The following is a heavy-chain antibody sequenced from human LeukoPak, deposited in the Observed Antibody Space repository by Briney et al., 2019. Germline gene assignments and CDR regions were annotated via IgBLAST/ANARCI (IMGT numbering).Heavy chain of an antibody. Sequence: GGSLRLSCAASGFTFSSYAMHWVRQAPGKGLEWVAVISYDGSNKYYADSVKGRFTISRDNSKNTLYLQMNSLRAEDTAVYYCAGPTGFGVGMDVWGKGTTVTVSS. V-gene: IGHV3-30*04. CDR3: AGPTGFGVGMDV. CDR1: GFTFSSYA. J-gene: IGHJ6*04. CDR2: ISYDGSNK. D-gene: IGHD3-3*01.